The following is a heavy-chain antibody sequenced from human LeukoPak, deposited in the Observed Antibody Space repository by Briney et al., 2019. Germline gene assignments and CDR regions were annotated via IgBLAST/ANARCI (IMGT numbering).Heavy chain of an antibody. CDR3: ARWGTWIQLWSTDY. D-gene: IGHD5-18*01. J-gene: IGHJ4*02. CDR1: GYSISSGYY. V-gene: IGHV4-38-2*01. CDR2: IYHSGST. Sequence: SETLSLTCAVSGYSISSGYYWGWIRQPPGKGLEWIGSIYHSGSTYYNPSLKSRVTISVDTSKNQFSLKLSSVTAADTAVYYCARWGTWIQLWSTDYWGQGTLVTVSS.